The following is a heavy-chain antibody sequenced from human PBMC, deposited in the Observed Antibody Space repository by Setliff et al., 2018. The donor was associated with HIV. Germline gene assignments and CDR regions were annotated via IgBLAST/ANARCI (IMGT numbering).Heavy chain of an antibody. V-gene: IGHV4-39*01. CDR3: ASAPGHSYGPLFDY. CDR1: GGSISSSSYC. Sequence: SETLSLTCTVSGGSISSSSYCWGWIRQPPGKGLEWIGSIYYSGSTYYNPSLKSRVTISVDTSKNQFSLKLSSVTAADTAVYYCASAPGHSYGPLFDYWGQGTLVTVSS. CDR2: IYYSGST. J-gene: IGHJ4*02. D-gene: IGHD5-18*01.